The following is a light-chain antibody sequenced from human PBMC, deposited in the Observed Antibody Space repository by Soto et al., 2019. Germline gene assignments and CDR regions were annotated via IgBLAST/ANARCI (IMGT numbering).Light chain of an antibody. CDR2: EVS. V-gene: IGLV2-14*01. Sequence: QSALTQPASVSGSPGQSITISCTGTSSDVGGYNYVSWYQQHPGKAPKLMIYEVSNRPSGVSNRFSGSKSGNTASLTISGLQAEDEADYYCSSYTSSRGVVFGGGTNLTVL. CDR1: SSDVGGYNY. CDR3: SSYTSSRGVV. J-gene: IGLJ2*01.